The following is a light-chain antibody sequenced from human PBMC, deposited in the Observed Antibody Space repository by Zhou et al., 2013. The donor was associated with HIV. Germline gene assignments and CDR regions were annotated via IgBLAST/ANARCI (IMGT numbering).Light chain of an antibody. CDR2: KAS. CDR1: QNINTL. J-gene: IGKJ2*01. Sequence: DIQMTQSPSTLSASVGDRVAITCRASQNINTLLAWSQQKPGKAPKLLIYKASSLESGVPSRFSGSGSGTEFTLTISSLQPEDFATYYCQQSYSTPLFTFGQGTKLEIK. V-gene: IGKV1-5*03. CDR3: QQSYSTPLFT.